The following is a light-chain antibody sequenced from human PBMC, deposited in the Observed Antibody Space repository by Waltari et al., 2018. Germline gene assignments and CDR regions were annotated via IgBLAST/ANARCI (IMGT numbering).Light chain of an antibody. J-gene: IGLJ1*01. V-gene: IGLV2-23*02. CDR3: CTFVGRGIYV. Sequence: QFALTQPASVSGSPGQSITISVTAPTSDVDILHRVSWYHRQPGRNPQLLIYAINKRPSGISNRFSGSKSGKTASLAISGVQAEDEADYFCCTFVGRGIYVCGPGTHVTVL. CDR1: TSDVDILHR. CDR2: AIN.